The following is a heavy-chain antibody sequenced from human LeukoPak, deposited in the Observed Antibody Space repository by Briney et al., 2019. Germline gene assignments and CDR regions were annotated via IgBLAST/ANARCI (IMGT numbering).Heavy chain of an antibody. CDR3: ARVMAEDITQDQENYYDSSAYYYYFDY. V-gene: IGHV4-38-2*01. CDR1: GYSISSYYY. CDR2: IYHSGST. Sequence: KPSETLSLTCAASGYSISSYYYWGWIRQPPGKGLEWIGSIYHSGSTSYNPSLESRVTISIDTSKNQFSLNLSSVTAADTAVYYCARVMAEDITQDQENYYDSSAYYYYFDYWGQGTLVTVSS. D-gene: IGHD3-22*01. J-gene: IGHJ4*02.